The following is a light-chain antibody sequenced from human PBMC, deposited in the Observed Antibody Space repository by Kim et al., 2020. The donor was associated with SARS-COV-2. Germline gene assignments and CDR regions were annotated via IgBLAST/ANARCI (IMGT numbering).Light chain of an antibody. CDR2: GAS. CDR3: QQYGGSPPDT. J-gene: IGKJ2*01. CDR1: QSVGSTY. V-gene: IGKV3-20*01. Sequence: SPGERATLSCRASQSVGSTYLAWYQQKPGQAPRLLIYGASSRATGIPDRFSGSGSGTDFTLTISRLEPEDFAVYYCQQYGGSPPDTFGQGTKLEIK.